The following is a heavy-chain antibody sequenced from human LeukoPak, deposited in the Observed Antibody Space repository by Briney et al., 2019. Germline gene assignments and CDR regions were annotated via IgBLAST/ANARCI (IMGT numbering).Heavy chain of an antibody. V-gene: IGHV4-4*07. D-gene: IGHD4-23*01. CDR2: FYTRGTT. Sequence: PSETLSLTCSVSGGSISSYSWNWIRQPAGKGLEWIGRFYTRGTTNYNPSLKSRVTMSIDTSKNQVSLKMRSVTAADTAVYYCARTVVTLDWYFDLWGRGTLVSVSS. CDR1: GGSISSYS. CDR3: ARTVVTLDWYFDL. J-gene: IGHJ2*01.